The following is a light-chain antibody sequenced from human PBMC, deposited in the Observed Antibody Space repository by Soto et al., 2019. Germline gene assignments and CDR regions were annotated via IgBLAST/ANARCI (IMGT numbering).Light chain of an antibody. CDR3: QQSYSSPPT. V-gene: IGKV1-39*01. Sequence: DIQMTQSPSSLSASVADSVTITCRSSQMIASYLNWYQQKPGKAPKLLIYAASSLQIGVPSRFKGSGYGTDFTRTISSLQPEDFAIYVCQQSYSSPPTFGQGTILEIK. CDR1: QMIASY. J-gene: IGKJ2*01. CDR2: AAS.